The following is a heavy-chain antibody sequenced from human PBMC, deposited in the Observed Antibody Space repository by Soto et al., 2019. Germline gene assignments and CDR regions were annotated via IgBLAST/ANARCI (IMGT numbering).Heavy chain of an antibody. CDR1: GGSISSSSYY. Sequence: PSETLSLTCTVSGGSISSSSYYWGWIRQPPGKGLDWIGSIYYSGSTYYNPSLKSRVTISVDTSKNQFSLKLSSVTAADTAVYYCARQAAEIYYYYYYMDVWGKGTKVTVSS. J-gene: IGHJ6*03. D-gene: IGHD6-25*01. CDR2: IYYSGST. V-gene: IGHV4-39*01. CDR3: ARQAAEIYYYYYYMDV.